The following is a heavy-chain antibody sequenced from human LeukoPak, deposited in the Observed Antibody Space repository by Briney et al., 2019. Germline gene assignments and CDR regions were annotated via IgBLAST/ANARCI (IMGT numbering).Heavy chain of an antibody. CDR3: ARRKLLWFGGQDY. Sequence: SETLSLTCTVYGGSFSGYSWGWIRQPPGKELQWIGEINHSGSTNYNPSLKSRVTISVDTSKNQFSLKLNSVTAADTAVYYCARRKLLWFGGQDYWGQGTLVTVSS. CDR1: GGSFSGYS. V-gene: IGHV4-34*01. J-gene: IGHJ4*02. D-gene: IGHD3-10*01. CDR2: INHSGST.